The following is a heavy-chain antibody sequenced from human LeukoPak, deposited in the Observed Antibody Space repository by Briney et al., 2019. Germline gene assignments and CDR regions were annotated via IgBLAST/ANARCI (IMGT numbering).Heavy chain of an antibody. CDR3: ARDPSSVTLYFFDY. D-gene: IGHD4-11*01. V-gene: IGHV1-2*02. CDR2: IDANNGDT. Sequence: ASVKISCMASRYTLRGNYIHWLRQAPGQGLEWMGWIDANNGDTKSAQKFQGRVTMSRDTSISTAYVDLSSLSPDDAAVYYCARDPSSVTLYFFDYWGQGTLVTVSS. CDR1: RYTLRGNY. J-gene: IGHJ4*02.